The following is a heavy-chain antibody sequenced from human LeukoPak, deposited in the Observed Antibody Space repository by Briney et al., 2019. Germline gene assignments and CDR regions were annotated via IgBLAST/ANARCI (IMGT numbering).Heavy chain of an antibody. J-gene: IGHJ4*02. CDR3: ASLAGYCSSTSCYGRYAADFDY. D-gene: IGHD2-2*01. V-gene: IGHV1-46*01. CDR2: INPSGGST. CDR1: GYTFTSYY. Sequence: ASVKVSCKSSGYTFTSYYMHWVRQPPGQGLEWMGIINPSGGSTSYAQKFQGRVTMTRDTSTSTVYMELSSLRSEDTAVYYCASLAGYCSSTSCYGRYAADFDYWGQGTLVTVSS.